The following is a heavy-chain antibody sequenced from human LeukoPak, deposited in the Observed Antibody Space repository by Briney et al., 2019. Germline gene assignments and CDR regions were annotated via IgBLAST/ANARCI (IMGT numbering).Heavy chain of an antibody. CDR3: ARGAKWAYYFDY. D-gene: IGHD1-26*01. V-gene: IGHV3-74*01. CDR2: INGDESST. CDR1: TFTFNTYW. J-gene: IGHJ4*02. Sequence: GGSLRLSCSAFTFTFNTYWMHWVRQVPGRGLEWVSRINGDESSTNYADSVKGRFTISRDNAKDTLYLHMHSLTAEDTAVYYCARGAKWAYYFDYWGPGTLVTVSS.